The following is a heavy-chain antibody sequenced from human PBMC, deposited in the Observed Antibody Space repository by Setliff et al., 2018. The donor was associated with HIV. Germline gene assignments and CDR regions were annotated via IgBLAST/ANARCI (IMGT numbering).Heavy chain of an antibody. CDR1: GFTFSSYS. V-gene: IGHV3-21*01. J-gene: IGHJ6*02. Sequence: GESLKISCAASGFTFSSYSMNWVRQAPGKGLEWVSSISSSSSYIYYADSVKGRFTISRDNAKNSLYLQMNSLRAEDTAVYYCARDRFAVAGTYDYYGMDVWGQGTTVTVSS. CDR2: ISSSSSYI. D-gene: IGHD6-19*01. CDR3: ARDRFAVAGTYDYYGMDV.